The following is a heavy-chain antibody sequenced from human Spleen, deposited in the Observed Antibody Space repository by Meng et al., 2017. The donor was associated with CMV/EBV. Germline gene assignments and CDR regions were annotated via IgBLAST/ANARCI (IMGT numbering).Heavy chain of an antibody. CDR2: MSPDGSDK. CDR3: ARVLTVGIDY. D-gene: IGHD3-9*01. CDR1: GVTFSGCA. V-gene: IGHV3-30*09. J-gene: IGHJ4*02. Sequence: GESLKISCAASGVTFSGCALHWVRQAPGRGLEWVTIMSPDGSDKYCADSVKGRFAISRDNAKNTLYLQMNSLRAEDTAVYYCARVLTVGIDYWGQGTLVTVSS.